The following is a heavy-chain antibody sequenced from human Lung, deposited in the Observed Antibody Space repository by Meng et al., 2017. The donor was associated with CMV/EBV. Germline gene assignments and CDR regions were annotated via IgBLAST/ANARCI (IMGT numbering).Heavy chain of an antibody. V-gene: IGHV3-23*01. Sequence: GEXXKISCAASGFTFNNYVMNWVRQAPGKGLEWVSTISASGGTTYYAESVKGRLTISRDNSRNTVYLQMNSLRVGDTAVYYCAKDSRWRHSAGWYGLDVWDQGXTVTVSS. D-gene: IGHD6-19*01. CDR1: GFTFNNYV. CDR3: AKDSRWRHSAGWYGLDV. J-gene: IGHJ6*02. CDR2: ISASGGTT.